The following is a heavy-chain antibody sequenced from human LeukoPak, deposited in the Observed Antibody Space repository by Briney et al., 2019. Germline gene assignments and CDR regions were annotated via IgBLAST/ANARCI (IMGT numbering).Heavy chain of an antibody. D-gene: IGHD3-10*01. CDR1: GFSFSRYG. V-gene: IGHV3-30*02. CDR2: IRYDGGNN. Sequence: TGGSLRLSCAASGFSFSRYGMHWVRQAPGKGLEWVAFIRYDGGNNYYADSVKGRFTISRDNSKNTLYLQMNSLRAEDTAVYYCARERTAHVLLWFGEFDYWGQGTLVTVSS. CDR3: ARERTAHVLLWFGEFDY. J-gene: IGHJ4*02.